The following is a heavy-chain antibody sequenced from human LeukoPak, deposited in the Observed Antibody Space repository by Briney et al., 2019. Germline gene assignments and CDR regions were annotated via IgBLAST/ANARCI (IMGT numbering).Heavy chain of an antibody. CDR1: GYSISSGYY. D-gene: IGHD3-10*01. J-gene: IGHJ4*02. V-gene: IGHV4-38-2*02. Sequence: SETLSLTCTVSGYSISSGYYWGWIRQPPGKGLEWIGSIYHSGSTYYNPSLKSRVTISVDTSKNQFSLKLSSVTAADTAVYYCARVREVITPLYFDYWGQGTLVTVSS. CDR2: IYHSGST. CDR3: ARVREVITPLYFDY.